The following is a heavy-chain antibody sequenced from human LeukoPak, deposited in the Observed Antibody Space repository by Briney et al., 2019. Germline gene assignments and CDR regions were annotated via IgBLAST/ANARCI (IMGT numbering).Heavy chain of an antibody. J-gene: IGHJ3*01. Sequence: PGGSQRLSCAASGFTFSSYWMSWVRQAPGKGLEWVANIKQDGSEKYYVDSVKGRFTISRDNAKNSLYLQMNSLRAEDTAVHYCASGSGSYYNLGDDAFDFWGQGTMVTVSS. CDR1: GFTFSSYW. CDR2: IKQDGSEK. D-gene: IGHD3-10*01. CDR3: ASGSGSYYNLGDDAFDF. V-gene: IGHV3-7*01.